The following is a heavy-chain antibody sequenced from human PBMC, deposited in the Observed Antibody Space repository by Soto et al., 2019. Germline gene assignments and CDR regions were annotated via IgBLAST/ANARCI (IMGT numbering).Heavy chain of an antibody. D-gene: IGHD1-1*01. Sequence: QVQLVQSGAEVKKPGASVKVSCKAAGYTLTTYSVSWVRQAPGQGLEWVGWISAYNDHTNYAQKFQGRVTMTTDTSTSTAYMELRSLRSDDTAVYYCARGTYFDYWGQGTLVTVSS. CDR3: ARGTYFDY. CDR1: GYTLTTYS. CDR2: ISAYNDHT. V-gene: IGHV1-18*01. J-gene: IGHJ4*02.